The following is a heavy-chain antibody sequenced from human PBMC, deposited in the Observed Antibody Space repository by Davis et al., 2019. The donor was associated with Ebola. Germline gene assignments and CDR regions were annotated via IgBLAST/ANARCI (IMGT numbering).Heavy chain of an antibody. V-gene: IGHV1-69*13. D-gene: IGHD3-10*01. J-gene: IGHJ4*02. CDR1: GGTFSSYA. Sequence: SVKVSCKASGGTFSSYAISWVRQAPGQGLEWMGGIIPIFGTANYAQKFQGRVTITADESTSTAYMELSSLRSEDTAVYYCARETSYGSGSYYNAYFDYWGQGTLVTVSS. CDR3: ARETSYGSGSYYNAYFDY. CDR2: IIPIFGTA.